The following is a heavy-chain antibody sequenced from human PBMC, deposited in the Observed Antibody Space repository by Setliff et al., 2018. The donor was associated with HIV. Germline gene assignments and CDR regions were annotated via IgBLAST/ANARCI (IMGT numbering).Heavy chain of an antibody. Sequence: PSETLSLTCSVSGGSISDNKYYWSWIRQPPGKGLEWTGSIYHTGKTYYNSALKNRLTISVDTSKNQFSPELSSVTAADTAVYYCASRVYYYDESRILREEGFVPWGQGTLVTVSS. CDR3: ASRVYYYDESRILREEGFVP. V-gene: IGHV4-39*01. CDR1: GGSISDNKYY. J-gene: IGHJ5*02. CDR2: IYHTGKT. D-gene: IGHD3-22*01.